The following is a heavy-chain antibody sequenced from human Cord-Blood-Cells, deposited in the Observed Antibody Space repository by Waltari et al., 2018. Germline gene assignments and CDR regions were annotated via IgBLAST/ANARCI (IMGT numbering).Heavy chain of an antibody. CDR2: IIPILGIA. CDR3: AGGYYDFWSGYSPFDY. Sequence: QVQVLQSGAEGEKPGSTVKVSCKAAGGTFSSYALSWVRQAPGQGLEWMGRIIPILGIANYAHKFQGRVTITADKSTSTAYMELSSLRSEDTAVYYCAGGYYDFWSGYSPFDYWGQGTLVTVSS. CDR1: GGTFSSYA. V-gene: IGHV1-69*09. D-gene: IGHD3-3*01. J-gene: IGHJ4*02.